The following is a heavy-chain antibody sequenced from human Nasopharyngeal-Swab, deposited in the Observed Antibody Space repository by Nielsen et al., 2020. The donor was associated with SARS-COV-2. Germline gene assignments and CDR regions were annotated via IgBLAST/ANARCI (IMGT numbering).Heavy chain of an antibody. CDR2: IKQSGSGQ. D-gene: IGHD2-2*01. CDR1: GFTFSSYW. Sequence: GESLKISCAASGFTFSSYWMSWVRQAPGKGLEWVAHIKQSGSGQYYVYAVKGRFTISRDNAKNSLSLQMNSLRAEDTAVYYCARYCSTTSCPRGFDYWGQGTLVTVSS. J-gene: IGHJ4*02. V-gene: IGHV3-7*01. CDR3: ARYCSTTSCPRGFDY.